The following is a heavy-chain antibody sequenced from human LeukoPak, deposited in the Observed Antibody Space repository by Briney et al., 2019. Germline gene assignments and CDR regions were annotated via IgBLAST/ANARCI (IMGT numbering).Heavy chain of an antibody. D-gene: IGHD3-10*01. J-gene: IGHJ5*02. V-gene: IGHV3-30*02. Sequence: PGGSLRLSCAASGFTFSTYGMHWVRQAPGKGLEWVAFIRYDGSNKYYADSVKGRFTISRDNSKNTLYLQMNSLRPEDTAVYYCAKDSRVIGFGAPWGQGTLVTVSS. CDR3: AKDSRVIGFGAP. CDR1: GFTFSTYG. CDR2: IRYDGSNK.